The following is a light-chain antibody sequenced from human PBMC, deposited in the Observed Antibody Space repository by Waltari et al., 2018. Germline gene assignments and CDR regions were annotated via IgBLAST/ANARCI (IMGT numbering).Light chain of an antibody. V-gene: IGKV3-20*01. Sequence: EIVLTQSRGTLSLSPGESATLSCRTSQSVTRALAWYQQKPGQAPRLLIYGASNRATVIPDTFSGSGSGTDVSLTISCLEPEDFAVYYCQHYLRLPVTFGQGTKVEVK. CDR3: QHYLRLPVT. J-gene: IGKJ1*01. CDR2: GAS. CDR1: QSVTRA.